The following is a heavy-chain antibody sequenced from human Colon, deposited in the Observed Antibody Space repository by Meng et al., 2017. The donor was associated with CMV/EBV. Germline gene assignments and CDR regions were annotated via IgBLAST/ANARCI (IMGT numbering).Heavy chain of an antibody. Sequence: SVKVSCKASGGTFSSYTISWVRQAPGQGLEWMGRIIPILGIANYAQKFQGRVTITADKSTSTACMELSSLRSEDTAVYYCARDFNSHYGRYYYGMDVWGQGTTVTVSS. D-gene: IGHD3-16*01. J-gene: IGHJ6*02. CDR1: GGTFSSYT. CDR2: IIPILGIA. V-gene: IGHV1-69*04. CDR3: ARDFNSHYGRYYYGMDV.